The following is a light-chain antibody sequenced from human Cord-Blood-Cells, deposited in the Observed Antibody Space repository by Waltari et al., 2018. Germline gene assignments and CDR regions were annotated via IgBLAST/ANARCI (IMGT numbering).Light chain of an antibody. CDR2: AAS. V-gene: IGKV3-11*01. Sequence: EIVLTQSPATLSLSPGERATLSCRARQSLSSYLAWYQQKPGQAPRLLSYAASNMATGSPARFSGSWYGKDCTLTISGLAPEDFAVYYCQQRSNWPPVTFGPGTKVDIK. CDR1: QSLSSY. J-gene: IGKJ3*01. CDR3: QQRSNWPPVT.